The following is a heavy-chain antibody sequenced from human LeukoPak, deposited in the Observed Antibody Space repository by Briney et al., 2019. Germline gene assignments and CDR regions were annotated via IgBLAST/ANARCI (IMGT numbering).Heavy chain of an antibody. CDR3: ARAYSSSWPMGLSAFDI. Sequence: GGSLRLSCAASGFTFSSYSRNWVRQAPGKGLEWVSYISSSSSTVYYADSVKGRFTISRDNAKNSLYLQMNSLRAEDTAVYYCARAYSSSWPMGLSAFDIWGQGTMVTVSS. J-gene: IGHJ3*02. V-gene: IGHV3-48*01. CDR2: ISSSSSTV. D-gene: IGHD6-13*01. CDR1: GFTFSSYS.